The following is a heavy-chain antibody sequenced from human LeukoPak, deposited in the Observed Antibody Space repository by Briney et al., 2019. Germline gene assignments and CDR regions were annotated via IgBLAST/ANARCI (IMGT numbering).Heavy chain of an antibody. Sequence: GASVKVSCKASGYTFTGYYMHWVRQAPGQGLEWMGWINPNSGGTNYAQKFQGWVTMTRATSISTAYMELSRLRSDDTAVYYCARAISTTDNYYYYGMDVWGKGTTVTVSS. CDR1: GYTFTGYY. CDR3: ARAISTTDNYYYYGMDV. V-gene: IGHV1-2*04. J-gene: IGHJ6*04. D-gene: IGHD4-17*01. CDR2: INPNSGGT.